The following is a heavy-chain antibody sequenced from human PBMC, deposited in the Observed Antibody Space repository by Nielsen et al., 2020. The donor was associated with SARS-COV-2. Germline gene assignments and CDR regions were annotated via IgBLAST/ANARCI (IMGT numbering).Heavy chain of an antibody. V-gene: IGHV3-9*01. D-gene: IGHD5-18*01. CDR3: ARDFEIYSYGGG. CDR1: GFTFDDYA. J-gene: IGHJ4*02. Sequence: SLKISCAASGFTFDDYAMHWVRQAPGKGLEWVSGISWNSGSIGYADSVKGRFTISRDNAKNSLYLQMNSLRAEDTAVYYCARDFEIYSYGGGWGQGTLVTVSS. CDR2: ISWNSGSI.